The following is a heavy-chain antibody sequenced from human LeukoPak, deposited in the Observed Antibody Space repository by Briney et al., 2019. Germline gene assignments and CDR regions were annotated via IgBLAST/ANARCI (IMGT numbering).Heavy chain of an antibody. CDR3: ARRSIAAAGKNWFDP. CDR2: INLRGGST. Sequence: ASVKVSCKASGYTFTSYYMHWVRQAPGQGLEGMGIINLRGGSTSYDQKFQGRVTMTRDTSTSPVYMELSSLRSEDTAVYYCARRSIAAAGKNWFDPWGQGTLVTVSS. CDR1: GYTFTSYY. V-gene: IGHV1-46*01. D-gene: IGHD6-13*01. J-gene: IGHJ5*02.